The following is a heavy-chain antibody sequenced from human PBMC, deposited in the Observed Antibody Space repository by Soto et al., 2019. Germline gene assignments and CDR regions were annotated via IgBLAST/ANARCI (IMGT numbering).Heavy chain of an antibody. CDR3: YGSGGS. CDR2: TYDSGTA. V-gene: IGHV4-59*01. D-gene: IGHD3-16*01. J-gene: IGHJ4*02. Sequence: PSETLSLTCTVSGGSIGSYYWSWIRQPPGKGLEWIGHTYDSGTANYNPSLKSRVTISVDTSKNQFSLNLSSVTAADTAMYYCYGSGGSWGQGTLVTVAS. CDR1: GGSIGSYY.